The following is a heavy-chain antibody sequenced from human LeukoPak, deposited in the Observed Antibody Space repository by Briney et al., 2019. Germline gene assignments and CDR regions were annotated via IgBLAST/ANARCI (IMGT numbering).Heavy chain of an antibody. CDR1: GFTFSSYA. Sequence: GGSLRLSCAASGFTFSSYAMNWARQAPGKGLEWVSAISGSGASTYYADSVKGRFTISRDNSKNTLYLQMNSLRTEDTAVYYCAKAQELGNYEFSLFDYWGQGTLVTVSS. V-gene: IGHV3-23*01. CDR3: AKAQELGNYEFSLFDY. CDR2: ISGSGAST. J-gene: IGHJ4*02. D-gene: IGHD7-27*01.